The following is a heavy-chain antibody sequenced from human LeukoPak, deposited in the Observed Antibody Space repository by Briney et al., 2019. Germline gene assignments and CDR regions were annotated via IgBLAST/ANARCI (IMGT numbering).Heavy chain of an antibody. D-gene: IGHD6-13*01. J-gene: IGHJ4*02. CDR3: ARGGYSSSWYHDS. CDR1: GFRFSSHW. V-gene: IGHV3-7*01. CDR2: INEDGGTK. Sequence: GGSLRLSCVASGFRFSSHWMSWVRHSPGKGLEWVANINEDGGTKYYRDFAKGRFTISRDNAQNSLYLQINSLRAEDTAVYYCARGGYSSSWYHDSWGQGTLVTVSS.